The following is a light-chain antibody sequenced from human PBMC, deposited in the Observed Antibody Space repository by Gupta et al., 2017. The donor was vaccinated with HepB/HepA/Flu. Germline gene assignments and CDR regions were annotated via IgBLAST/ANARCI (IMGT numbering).Light chain of an antibody. CDR1: QGINNY. J-gene: IGKJ4*01. V-gene: IGKV1-16*02. CDR3: QQYNSYPLT. CDR2: DAS. Sequence: DIKMPKSPSSLSASVGERVTITCRASQGINNYFAWFQQKPGKAPKSLIYDASSLQRGVPSKFSGSGSGTDFTLTISSLQPEDFATYYCQQYNSYPLTFGGGTKVEIK.